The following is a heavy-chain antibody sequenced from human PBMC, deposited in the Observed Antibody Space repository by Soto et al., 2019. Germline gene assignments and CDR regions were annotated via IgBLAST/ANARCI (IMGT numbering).Heavy chain of an antibody. Sequence: SVKVSCNASGGTFSSYAISWVRQAPGQGLEWMGGIIPIFGTANYAQKFQGRVTITADESTSTAYMELSSLRSEDTAVYYCARDPDRGIAARHRGWYYYYGMDVWGQGTTVTVSS. CDR3: ARDPDRGIAARHRGWYYYYGMDV. J-gene: IGHJ6*02. V-gene: IGHV1-69*13. D-gene: IGHD6-6*01. CDR2: IIPIFGTA. CDR1: GGTFSSYA.